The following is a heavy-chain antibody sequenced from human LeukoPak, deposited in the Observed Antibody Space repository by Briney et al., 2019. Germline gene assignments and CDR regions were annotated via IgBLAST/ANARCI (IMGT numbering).Heavy chain of an antibody. Sequence: GGSLRLSCAASGFTFSSYWMSWVRQAPGKGLEWVANIKQDGSEKYYVDSVKGRFTISRDNAKNSLYLQMNSLRAEDTAVYYCARGGVDIVLYYFDYWAREPWSPSPQ. D-gene: IGHD2-15*01. J-gene: IGHJ4*02. CDR3: ARGGVDIVLYYFDY. CDR2: IKQDGSEK. V-gene: IGHV3-7*03. CDR1: GFTFSSYW.